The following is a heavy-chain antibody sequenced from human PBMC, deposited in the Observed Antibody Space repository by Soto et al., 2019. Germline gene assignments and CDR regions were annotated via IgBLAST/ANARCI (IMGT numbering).Heavy chain of an antibody. J-gene: IGHJ6*02. V-gene: IGHV3-23*01. Sequence: PGGSLRLSCAASGFTFSSYAMSWVRQAPGKGLEWVSAISGSGGSTYYADSVKGRFTISRDNSKNTLYLQMNSLRAEDTAVYYCAKDPSLWITIFEYYYGMDVWGQGTTVTVSS. D-gene: IGHD3-3*01. CDR3: AKDPSLWITIFEYYYGMDV. CDR2: ISGSGGST. CDR1: GFTFSSYA.